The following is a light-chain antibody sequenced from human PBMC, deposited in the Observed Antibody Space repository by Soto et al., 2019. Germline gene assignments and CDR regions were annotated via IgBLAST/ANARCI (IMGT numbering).Light chain of an antibody. J-gene: IGKJ1*01. CDR1: PSLLHSNGYNY. CDR2: LGS. Sequence: DIVMTQSPLSLPVTPGGPASISCRSSPSLLHSNGYNYLDWYMQKPGQSPQLXSYLGSNRASGVPDRFSGSGSGTDFTLKISRVEAEDVGLYYCMQALQAPLTFGQGTKVDIK. V-gene: IGKV2-28*01. CDR3: MQALQAPLT.